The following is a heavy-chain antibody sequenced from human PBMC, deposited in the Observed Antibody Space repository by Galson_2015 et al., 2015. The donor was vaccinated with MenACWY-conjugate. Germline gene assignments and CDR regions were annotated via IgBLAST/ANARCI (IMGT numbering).Heavy chain of an antibody. CDR3: ARDIVVVPAAMWFDP. CDR2: ISSSSSYI. J-gene: IGHJ5*02. CDR1: GFTFSSYS. V-gene: IGHV3-21*01. D-gene: IGHD2-2*01. Sequence: SLRLSCAASGFTFSSYSMNWVRQAPGRGLEWVSSISSSSSYIYYADSVKGRFTISRDNAKNSLYLQMNSLRAEDTAVYYCARDIVVVPAAMWFDPWGQGTLVTVSS.